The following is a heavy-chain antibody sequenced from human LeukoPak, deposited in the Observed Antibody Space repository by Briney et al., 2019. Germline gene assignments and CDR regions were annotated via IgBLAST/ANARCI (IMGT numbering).Heavy chain of an antibody. Sequence: SETLSLTCTVSGGSINGYYWSWIRQPPGKGLEWIGYIFWSGTSNYNPSLKSRVTISVDASRNQFSLNVTSVTAPATPVYYCARVRNHRRWHPPFHQWGQGALVTVSS. CDR1: GGSINGYY. J-gene: IGHJ1*01. CDR2: IFWSGTS. CDR3: ARVRNHRRWHPPFHQ. D-gene: IGHD1-14*01. V-gene: IGHV4-59*01.